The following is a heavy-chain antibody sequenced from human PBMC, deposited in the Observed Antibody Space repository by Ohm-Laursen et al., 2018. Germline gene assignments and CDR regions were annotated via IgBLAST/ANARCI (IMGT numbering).Heavy chain of an antibody. D-gene: IGHD2-2*02. CDR2: IYWDDDK. CDR3: AHRGCTTTSCYTIDY. CDR1: GFSLSTSGVG. V-gene: IGHV2-5*02. Sequence: TQTLTLTCTFSGFSLSTSGVGVGWIRQPPGKALEWLALIYWDDDKRYSPSLKNRLTITKDTSKNQVVLTMTNMDPVDTGTYYCAHRGCTTTSCYTIDYWGQGTLVTVSS. J-gene: IGHJ4*02.